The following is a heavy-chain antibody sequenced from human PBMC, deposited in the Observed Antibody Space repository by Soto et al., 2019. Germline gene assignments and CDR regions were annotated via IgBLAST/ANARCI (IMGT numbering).Heavy chain of an antibody. V-gene: IGHV1-69*01. Sequence: QVQLVQSGAEVKKPGSSVKVSCKASGGTFRRYAFSWVRQAPGQGLEWLGGIIPDSGAAHYSQKFQGRVTITADESTSTAYRELSSLSSQDTAVYYCAMALGCISTSCTLDYWGQGTRVIVSS. J-gene: IGHJ4*02. CDR2: IIPDSGAA. CDR1: GGTFRRYA. CDR3: AMALGCISTSCTLDY. D-gene: IGHD2-8*01.